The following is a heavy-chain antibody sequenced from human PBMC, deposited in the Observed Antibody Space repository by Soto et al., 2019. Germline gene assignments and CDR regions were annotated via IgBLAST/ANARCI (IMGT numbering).Heavy chain of an antibody. CDR1: GYTFTGYY. J-gene: IGHJ4*02. D-gene: IGHD3-10*01. V-gene: IGHV1-2*04. CDR3: ERVRGGYCDGSGSHGAYFDY. CDR2: INPNSGGT. Sequence: ASVKVSCKASGYTFTGYYMHWVRQAPGQGLEWMGWINPNSGGTNYAQKFQGWVTMTRDTSISTAYMELSRLRSDDTAVYDCERVRGGYCDGSGSHGAYFDYWGQGTLVTVSS.